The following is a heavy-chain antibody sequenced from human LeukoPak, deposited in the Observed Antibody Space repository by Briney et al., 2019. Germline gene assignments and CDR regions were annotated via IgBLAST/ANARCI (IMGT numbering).Heavy chain of an antibody. V-gene: IGHV1-69*05. CDR1: GGTFNSYA. CDR2: IIPRLGTT. CDR3: AADGTD. J-gene: IGHJ4*02. Sequence: AWVKVSCKASGGTFNSYAINWVRQAPGKGLEWMGGIIPRLGTTKYIEKFQGRITITTDESTTTAYMELSSLRSEDTAVYYCAADGTDWGQGTLVTVSS.